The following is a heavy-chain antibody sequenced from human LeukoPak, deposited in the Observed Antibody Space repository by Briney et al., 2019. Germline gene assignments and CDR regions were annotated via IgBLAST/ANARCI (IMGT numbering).Heavy chain of an antibody. Sequence: GGSLRLSCVASGFTFSSYAMSWVRQAPGKGLEWVSAISGSGGSTYYADSVKGRFTISRDNSKNTLYLQMNSLRAEDTAVYYCVKTDIVVVVAATNYFDYWGQGTLVTVSS. V-gene: IGHV3-23*01. CDR3: VKTDIVVVVAATNYFDY. J-gene: IGHJ4*02. D-gene: IGHD2-15*01. CDR2: ISGSGGST. CDR1: GFTFSSYA.